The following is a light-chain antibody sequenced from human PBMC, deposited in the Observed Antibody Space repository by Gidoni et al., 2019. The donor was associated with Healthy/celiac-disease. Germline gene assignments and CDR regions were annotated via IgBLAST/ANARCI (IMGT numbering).Light chain of an antibody. V-gene: IGLV3-21*03. CDR3: QVWDSSSDHPA. CDR2: DDS. Sequence: SSVLTQPPSVSVAPGKTARITCGGNNIGSKSVHWYQQKPGQAPGLVVYDDSDRPSGIPERFSGSNSGNTATLTISRVEAGDEADYYCQVWDSSSDHPAFGGGTKLTVL. CDR1: NIGSKS. J-gene: IGLJ3*02.